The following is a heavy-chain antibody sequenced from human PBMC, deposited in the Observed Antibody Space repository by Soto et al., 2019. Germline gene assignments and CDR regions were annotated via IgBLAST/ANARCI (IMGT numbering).Heavy chain of an antibody. CDR2: IYRSGST. V-gene: IGHV4-4*02. CDR1: GGSISNNNW. J-gene: IGHJ4*02. CDR3: ARDPRIEVAGYFDY. D-gene: IGHD6-19*01. Sequence: QVQLQESGPGLVKPSGTLALTCAVSGGSISNNNWWGWVRQPPGKGLEWIGEIYRSGSTIYNPSLKSRVTISADKSKNQLSLILNSVTAADTAVYYCARDPRIEVAGYFDYWGQGTLVTVSS.